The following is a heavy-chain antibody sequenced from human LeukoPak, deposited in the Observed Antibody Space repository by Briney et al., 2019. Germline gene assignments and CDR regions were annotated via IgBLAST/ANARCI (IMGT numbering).Heavy chain of an antibody. CDR2: ISYDGSNK. J-gene: IGHJ6*02. D-gene: IGHD3-22*01. Sequence: GGSLRLSCAASGFTFSSYAMHWVRQAPGKGLGWVAVISYDGSNKYYADSVKGRFTISRDNSKNTLYLQMNSLRAEDTAVYYCARVLIVVGRRYGMDVWGQGTLVTVSS. CDR1: GFTFSSYA. V-gene: IGHV3-30-3*01. CDR3: ARVLIVVGRRYGMDV.